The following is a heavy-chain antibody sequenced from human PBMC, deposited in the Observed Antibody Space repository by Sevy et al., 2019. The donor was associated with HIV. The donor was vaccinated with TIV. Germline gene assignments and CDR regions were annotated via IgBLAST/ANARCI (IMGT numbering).Heavy chain of an antibody. D-gene: IGHD2-2*01. J-gene: IGHJ6*02. Sequence: GGSLRLSCVASGFTFSSYEMNWVRQAPGKGLEWVSHISNSGSIIYYEDSVKGRFTISRDNSKNTLYLQMNSLRAEDTAVYFCAKVLHIVEIPAAIDYYYGMDVWGQGTTVTVSS. V-gene: IGHV3-48*03. CDR3: AKVLHIVEIPAAIDYYYGMDV. CDR1: GFTFSSYE. CDR2: ISNSGSII.